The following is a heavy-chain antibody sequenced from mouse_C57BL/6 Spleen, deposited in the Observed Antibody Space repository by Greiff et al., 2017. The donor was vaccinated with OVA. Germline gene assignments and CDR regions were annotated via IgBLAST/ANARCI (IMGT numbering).Heavy chain of an antibody. CDR2: ISYDGSN. CDR1: GYSITSGYY. V-gene: IGHV3-6*01. Sequence: ESGPGLVKPSQSLSLTCSVTGYSITSGYYWNWIRQFPGNKLEWMGYISYDGSNNYNPSLKNRISITRDTSKNQFFLKLNSVTTEDTATYYCAREHDGYLFDYWGQGTTLTVSS. CDR3: AREHDGYLFDY. J-gene: IGHJ2*01. D-gene: IGHD2-3*01.